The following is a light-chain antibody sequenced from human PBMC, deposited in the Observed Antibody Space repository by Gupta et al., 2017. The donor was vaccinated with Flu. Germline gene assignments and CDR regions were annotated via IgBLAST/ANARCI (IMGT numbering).Light chain of an antibody. Sequence: QMTQSPSPLSASVGDRVTITCRARQSISTYLNWYQQKPGKAPKLLIYAASSLQSGVPSRFSGSGSGTDFTLTISSLQPEDFATYYCQQSDSSPFTFGPGTKVDIK. CDR1: QSISTY. V-gene: IGKV1-39*01. CDR2: AAS. CDR3: QQSDSSPFT. J-gene: IGKJ3*01.